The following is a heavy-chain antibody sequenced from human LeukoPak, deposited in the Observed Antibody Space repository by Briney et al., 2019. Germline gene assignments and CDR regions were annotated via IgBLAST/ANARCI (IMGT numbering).Heavy chain of an antibody. V-gene: IGHV3-21*01. D-gene: IGHD2-15*01. CDR1: GFTFSSYS. CDR2: ISSSSSYI. J-gene: IGHJ4*02. CDR3: ARDGTVVSLFDY. Sequence: PGGSLRLSCAASGFTFSSYSMNWVRQAPGKGLEWVSSISSSSSYIYYADSVKGRFTISRDNAKNSLYPQMNSLRAEDTAVYYCARDGTVVSLFDYWGQGTLVTVSS.